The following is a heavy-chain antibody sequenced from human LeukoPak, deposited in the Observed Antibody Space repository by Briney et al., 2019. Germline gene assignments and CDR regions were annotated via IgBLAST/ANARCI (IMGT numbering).Heavy chain of an antibody. Sequence: PSETLSLTCAVSGVSISSGYHWGWIRQPPGKELEWIGSIYHSESTYYNPSLKSRVTISVDTSTNQFSLKLRSVTAADTAVYYCARVRDGYNFGYFDYWGQGTLLTVSS. CDR2: IYHSEST. V-gene: IGHV4-38-2*01. D-gene: IGHD5-24*01. CDR3: ARVRDGYNFGYFDY. J-gene: IGHJ4*02. CDR1: GVSISSGYH.